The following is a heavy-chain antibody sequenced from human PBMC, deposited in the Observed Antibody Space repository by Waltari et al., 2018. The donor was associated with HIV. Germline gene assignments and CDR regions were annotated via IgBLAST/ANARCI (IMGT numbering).Heavy chain of an antibody. CDR2: IYYSGST. CDR3: ARVRDSSSSFDY. Sequence: QVQLQESGPGLVKPSETLSLTCTVSGGSVSSGSYYWSWIRQPPGKGLEWIGYIYYSGSTNYNPALKSRVTISVDTSKNQFSLKLSSVTAADTAVYYCARVRDSSSSFDYWGQGTLVTVSS. CDR1: GGSVSSGSYY. V-gene: IGHV4-61*01. D-gene: IGHD6-19*01. J-gene: IGHJ4*02.